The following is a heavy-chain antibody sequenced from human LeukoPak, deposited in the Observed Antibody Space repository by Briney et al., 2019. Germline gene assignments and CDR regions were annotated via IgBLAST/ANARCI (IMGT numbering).Heavy chain of an antibody. CDR1: GFPFSDHE. V-gene: IGHV3-48*03. CDR2: ISSSGSDK. J-gene: IGHJ3*02. Sequence: PGGSLRLSCAASGFPFSDHEMNWVRQAPGKGLEWVSYISSSGSDKYYPDSVKGRFTISRDNAKNSLYLQMNSLRAEDTAVYSCARRTSGAFAIWGQGTKVTVSS. CDR3: ARRTSGAFAI.